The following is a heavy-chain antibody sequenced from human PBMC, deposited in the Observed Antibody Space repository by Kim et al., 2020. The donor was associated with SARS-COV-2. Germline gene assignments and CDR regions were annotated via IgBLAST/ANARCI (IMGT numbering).Heavy chain of an antibody. CDR3: ARQDFSNPSAN. CDR2: T. D-gene: IGHD2-2*01. J-gene: IGHJ4*02. V-gene: IGHV4-59*08. Sequence: TNYNPSLKSRVTISVDTSKNQFSLKLSSVTAADTAVYYCARQDFSNPSANWGQGTLVTVSS.